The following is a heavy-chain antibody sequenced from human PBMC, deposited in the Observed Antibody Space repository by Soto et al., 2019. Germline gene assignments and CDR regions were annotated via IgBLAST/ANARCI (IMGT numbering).Heavy chain of an antibody. Sequence: PGGSLRLSCAASGFSFSTFEMSWVRQAPGRGLEWVSFISDDSSRTYYADAVKGRFTISRDNSKYTLYLQMNSLTAEDTAVYACVKGGWLDFWGHGTLVTVSS. D-gene: IGHD3-16*01. CDR3: VKGGWLDF. J-gene: IGHJ5*01. CDR1: GFSFSTFE. V-gene: IGHV3-23*01. CDR2: ISDDSSRT.